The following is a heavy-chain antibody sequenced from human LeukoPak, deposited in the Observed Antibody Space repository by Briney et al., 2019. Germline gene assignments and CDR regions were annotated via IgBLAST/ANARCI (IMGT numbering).Heavy chain of an antibody. J-gene: IGHJ4*02. V-gene: IGHV3-21*01. D-gene: IGHD6-13*01. CDR3: ARVNTYSSSGYDY. Sequence: GGSLRLSCAASGFTFSSYSMNWVRQAPGKGLEWVSSISSSSSYIYYADSVKGRFTISRDNAKNSLYLQMNSLRAEDTAVYYCARVNTYSSSGYDYWGQGTLVTVSS. CDR2: ISSSSSYI. CDR1: GFTFSSYS.